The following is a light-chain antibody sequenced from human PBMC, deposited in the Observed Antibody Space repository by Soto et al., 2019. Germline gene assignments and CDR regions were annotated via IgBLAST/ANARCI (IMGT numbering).Light chain of an antibody. Sequence: QSVLTQPPSVSGSPGQSVSIACTWGSANIGAAYNVDWYQQLPGTAPKLLIYGNNNRPSGVPARFSGSKSGTSASLAIAGLQAEDEGDYYCQSYDSSLSGYVFGTGTKVTVL. CDR1: SANIGAAYN. J-gene: IGLJ1*01. CDR2: GNN. CDR3: QSYDSSLSGYV. V-gene: IGLV1-40*01.